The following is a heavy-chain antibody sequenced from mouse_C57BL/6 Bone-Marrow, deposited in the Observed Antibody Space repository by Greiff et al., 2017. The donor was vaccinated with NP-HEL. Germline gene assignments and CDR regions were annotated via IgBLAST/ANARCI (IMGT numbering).Heavy chain of an antibody. Sequence: QVQLQQSGAELARPGASVKLSCKASGYTFTSYGISWVKQRPGQGLEWIGEIYPRSGNTYYNAKFKGKATLTADKSSSTAYMELRSLTSEDSAVYFCARRDYYGSSPYAMDYWGQGTSVTVSS. CDR2: IYPRSGNT. J-gene: IGHJ4*01. CDR1: GYTFTSYG. CDR3: ARRDYYGSSPYAMDY. V-gene: IGHV1-81*01. D-gene: IGHD1-1*01.